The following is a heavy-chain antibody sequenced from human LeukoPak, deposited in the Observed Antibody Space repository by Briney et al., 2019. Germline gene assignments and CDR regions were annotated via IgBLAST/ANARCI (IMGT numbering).Heavy chain of an antibody. J-gene: IGHJ6*03. CDR3: ARNGIAAAGTGTYYYYYYMDV. CDR1: GFTFSDYY. Sequence: GGSLRLSCAASGFTFSDYYMSWIRQAPGKGLEWVSYISSSGSTIYYADSVKGRFTISRDNAKNSLYLQMNSLRAEDTAVYYCARNGIAAAGTGTYYYYYYMDVWGKGTTVTVSS. D-gene: IGHD6-13*01. V-gene: IGHV3-11*01. CDR2: ISSSGSTI.